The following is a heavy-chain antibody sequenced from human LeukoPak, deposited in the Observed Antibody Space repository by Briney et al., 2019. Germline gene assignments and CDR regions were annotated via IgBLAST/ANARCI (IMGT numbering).Heavy chain of an antibody. CDR1: GFTFSNYD. CDR2: ISYDGSNK. V-gene: IGHV3-30*19. D-gene: IGHD3-22*01. CDR3: ARDRDYYDSSGPYAFDI. Sequence: PGRSLRLSCAASGFTFSNYDMHWVRQAPGKGLEWVALISYDGSNKYNADSVKGRFTISRDNSKNTLYLQMNSLRAEDTAVYYCARDRDYYDSSGPYAFDIWGQGTMVTVSS. J-gene: IGHJ3*02.